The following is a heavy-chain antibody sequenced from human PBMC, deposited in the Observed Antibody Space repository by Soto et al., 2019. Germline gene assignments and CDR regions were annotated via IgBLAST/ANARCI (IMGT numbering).Heavy chain of an antibody. CDR1: GGSLSEYF. V-gene: IGHV4-59*01. CDR3: ARDGYDGSGRPHPVY. CDR2: IYYLGST. J-gene: IGHJ4*02. D-gene: IGHD3-10*01. Sequence: SETLSLTCHVSGGSLSEYFWCWIPQSPGKGLEWIGYIYYLGSTDYNPSRKRRVTISVDTSKRQFSLRQTSVTAANTAVYYCARDGYDGSGRPHPVYWGPGTQVTVSS.